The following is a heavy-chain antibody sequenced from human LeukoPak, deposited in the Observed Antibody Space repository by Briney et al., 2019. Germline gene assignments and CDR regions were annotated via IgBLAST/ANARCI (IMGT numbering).Heavy chain of an antibody. CDR3: ARIPHPDYADAQ. V-gene: IGHV3-48*03. Sequence: GGSLRLSCEASGRTVSSFEITWVRQAPGEGLEWVSYISSSGGTMDYADSVKGRFTVSRDNGKKLVHLQLNSLRAEDTAVYFCARIPHPDYADAQWGQGTLVIVSS. J-gene: IGHJ4*02. CDR1: GRTVSSFE. CDR2: ISSSGGTM. D-gene: IGHD4-17*01.